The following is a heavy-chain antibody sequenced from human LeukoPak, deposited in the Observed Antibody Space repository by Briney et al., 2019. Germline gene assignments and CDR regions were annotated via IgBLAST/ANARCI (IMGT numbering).Heavy chain of an antibody. CDR1: GGSFSVYY. V-gene: IGHV4-34*01. CDR3: ARALGAFDI. Sequence: SETLSLTCAVYGGSFSVYYWSWIRQPPGKGLEWIGEINHSGSTNYNPSLKSRVTISVDTSKNQFSLKLTSVTAADTAVYYCARALGAFDIWGQGTMVTVSS. CDR2: INHSGST. J-gene: IGHJ3*02.